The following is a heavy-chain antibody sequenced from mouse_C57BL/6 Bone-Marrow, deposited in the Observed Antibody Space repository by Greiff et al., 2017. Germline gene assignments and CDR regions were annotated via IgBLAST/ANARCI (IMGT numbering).Heavy chain of an antibody. CDR1: GYTFTSYW. Sequence: VQLQQPGAELVMPGASVKLSCKASGYTFTSYWMHWVKQRPGQGLEWIGEIDPSDSYTNYNQKFKGKSTLTVDKSTSAAYMQLSSLTSEDSEVYYCARERLGGYRAWFAYWGQGTLVTVSA. V-gene: IGHV1-69*01. D-gene: IGHD1-1*02. CDR2: IDPSDSYT. J-gene: IGHJ3*01. CDR3: ARERLGGYRAWFAY.